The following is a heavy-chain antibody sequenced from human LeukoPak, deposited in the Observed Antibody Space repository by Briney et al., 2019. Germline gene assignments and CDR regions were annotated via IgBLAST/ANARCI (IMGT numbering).Heavy chain of an antibody. CDR1: RFTFSSYS. V-gene: IGHV3-21*01. CDR3: ARGYYGSGSSWFDP. J-gene: IGHJ5*02. D-gene: IGHD3-10*01. Sequence: PGGSLRLSCAASRFTFSSYSMNWVRQAPGKGLEWVSSISSSSSYIYYADSVKGRFTISRDNAKNSLYLQMNSLRAEDTAVYYCARGYYGSGSSWFDPWGQGTLVTVSS. CDR2: ISSSSSYI.